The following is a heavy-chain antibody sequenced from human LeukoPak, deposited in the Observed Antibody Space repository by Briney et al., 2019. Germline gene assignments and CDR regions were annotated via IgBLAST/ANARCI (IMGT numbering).Heavy chain of an antibody. D-gene: IGHD2-21*01. CDR3: ARNVAMNWFDP. Sequence: SETLSLTCTVSGGSISSGDYYWSWIRQPPGKGLEWIGYIYYSGTTYYNPSLKSRVTISVDTSKNQFSPKLSSVTAADTAVYYCARNVAMNWFDPWGQGTLVTVSS. V-gene: IGHV4-30-4*01. J-gene: IGHJ5*02. CDR2: IYYSGTT. CDR1: GGSISSGDYY.